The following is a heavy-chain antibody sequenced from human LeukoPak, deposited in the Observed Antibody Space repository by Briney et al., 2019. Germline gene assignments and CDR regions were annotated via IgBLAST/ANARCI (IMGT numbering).Heavy chain of an antibody. CDR2: VNWNSGSI. CDR3: VKDRGHGSREDAFHI. CDR1: GFIFGDCA. Sequence: GGSLRLSCATSGFIFGDCAMHWVRLAPGKGLEWVSTVNWNSGSIGYADSVKGRFIISRDNAKNSLYLEMNSLRAEDTALYYCVKDRGHGSREDAFHIWGQGTMVTISA. V-gene: IGHV3-9*01. D-gene: IGHD1-26*01. J-gene: IGHJ3*02.